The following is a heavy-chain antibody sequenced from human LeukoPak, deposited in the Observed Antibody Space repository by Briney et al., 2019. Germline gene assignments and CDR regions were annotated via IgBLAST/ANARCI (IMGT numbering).Heavy chain of an antibody. Sequence: GGSLRLSCAASGFTFSSYGMHWVRQAPGKGLEWVAVISYDGSNKYYADSVKGRFTISRDNSKNTLYLQMNSLRAEDTAVYYCARDLQHIVVVTGDYWGQGTLVTVSS. D-gene: IGHD2-21*02. CDR1: GFTFSSYG. CDR3: ARDLQHIVVVTGDY. V-gene: IGHV3-30*19. J-gene: IGHJ4*02. CDR2: ISYDGSNK.